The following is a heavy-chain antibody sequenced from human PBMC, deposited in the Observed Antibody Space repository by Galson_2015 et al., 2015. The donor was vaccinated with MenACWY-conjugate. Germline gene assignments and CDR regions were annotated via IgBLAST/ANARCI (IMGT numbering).Heavy chain of an antibody. Sequence: SLRLSCAASGFSFSTYGMNWVRQAPGKGLEWVSSISSRNTHIYYADSMKGRFTISRDNAKNSLFLQMTSLRAEDTAVYYCARGVADYDYSYGLDVWGQGTTVTVSS. CDR2: ISSRNTHI. CDR1: GFSFSTYG. CDR3: ARGVADYDYSYGLDV. V-gene: IGHV3-21*01. D-gene: IGHD6-19*01. J-gene: IGHJ6*02.